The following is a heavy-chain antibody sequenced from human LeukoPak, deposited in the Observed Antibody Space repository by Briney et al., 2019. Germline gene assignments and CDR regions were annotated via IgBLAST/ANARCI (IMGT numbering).Heavy chain of an antibody. D-gene: IGHD3-16*02. CDR1: GFTFSSYG. V-gene: IGHV3-30*18. CDR3: AKGADYVWGSYRSFDNWFDP. J-gene: IGHJ5*02. CDR2: ISYDGTNK. Sequence: PGGSLRLSCAGSGFTFSSYGMHWVRQAPGKGLEWVAVISYDGTNKHYADSVRGRFSISRDNSKKTLYLQMNSLRAEDTAIYYCAKGADYVWGSYRSFDNWFDPWGQGTLVTVSS.